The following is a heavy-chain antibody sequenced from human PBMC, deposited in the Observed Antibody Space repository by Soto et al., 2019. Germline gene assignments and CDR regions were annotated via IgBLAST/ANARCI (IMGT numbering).Heavy chain of an antibody. Sequence: PVKVSCKASGGTFSSYTISWVRQAPGQGLEWMGRIIPILGIANYAQKFQGRVTITADKSTSTAYMELSSLRSEDTAVYYCARDASGNLFDPWGQGTLVTVSS. V-gene: IGHV1-69*04. D-gene: IGHD2-15*01. J-gene: IGHJ5*02. CDR3: ARDASGNLFDP. CDR2: IIPILGIA. CDR1: GGTFSSYT.